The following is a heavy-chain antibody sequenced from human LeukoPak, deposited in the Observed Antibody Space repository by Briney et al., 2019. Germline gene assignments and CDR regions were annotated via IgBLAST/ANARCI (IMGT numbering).Heavy chain of an antibody. CDR1: GFTFGDYA. CDR3: TRGAYYYGSGTRGAFDI. Sequence: GRSLRLSCTASGFTFGDYAMSWFRQAPGKGLEWVGFIRSKAYGGTTEYAASVKGRFTISRDDSKSIAYLQMNSLKTEDTAVYYCTRGAYYYGSGTRGAFDIWGQGTMVTVSS. J-gene: IGHJ3*02. CDR2: IRSKAYGGTT. D-gene: IGHD3-10*01. V-gene: IGHV3-49*03.